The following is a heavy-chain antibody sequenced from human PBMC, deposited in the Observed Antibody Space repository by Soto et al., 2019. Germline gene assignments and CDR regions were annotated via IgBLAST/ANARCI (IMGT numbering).Heavy chain of an antibody. D-gene: IGHD6-13*01. CDR1: GGSISSSSYY. Sequence: SETLSLTCTVSGGSISSSSYYWGWIRQPPGKGLEWIGSIYYSGSTYYNPSLKSRVTISVDTSKNQFSLKLSSVTAADTAVYYCARAGGSSSLYTYNYYYYYLDVWGKGTTVTVSS. CDR2: IYYSGST. V-gene: IGHV4-39*01. J-gene: IGHJ6*03. CDR3: ARAGGSSSLYTYNYYYYYLDV.